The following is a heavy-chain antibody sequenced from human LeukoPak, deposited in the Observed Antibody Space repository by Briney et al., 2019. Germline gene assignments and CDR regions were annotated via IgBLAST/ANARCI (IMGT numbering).Heavy chain of an antibody. V-gene: IGHV3-21*01. CDR3: ATSPVYSYGHPYYFDY. J-gene: IGHJ4*02. CDR1: GFTFDDYA. Sequence: PGRSLRLSCAASGFTFDDYAMHWVRQAPGKGLEWVSCISSSSSYIYYADSVKGRFTISRDNAKNSLYLQMNSLRAEDTAVYYCATSPVYSYGHPYYFDYWGQGTLVTVSS. CDR2: ISSSSSYI. D-gene: IGHD5-18*01.